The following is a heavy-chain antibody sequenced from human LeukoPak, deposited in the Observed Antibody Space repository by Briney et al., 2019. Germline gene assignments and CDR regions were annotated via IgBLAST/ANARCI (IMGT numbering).Heavy chain of an antibody. CDR1: GFTFSSYA. Sequence: GGSLRLSCSASGFTFSSYAMHWVRQAPGKGLEYVSAISGNGGSTYYADSVKGRFTISRDNSKNTVYLQMNSLRAEDTAVYYCASPAVWGELSLRYWGQGTLVTVSS. J-gene: IGHJ4*02. CDR3: ASPAVWGELSLRY. V-gene: IGHV3-64*04. CDR2: ISGNGGST. D-gene: IGHD3-16*02.